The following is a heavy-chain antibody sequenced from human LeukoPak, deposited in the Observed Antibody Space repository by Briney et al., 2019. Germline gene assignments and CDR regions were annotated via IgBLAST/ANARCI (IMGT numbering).Heavy chain of an antibody. CDR1: GYTFTRYE. CDR3: SRSAGLGCYYCYMDV. J-gene: IGHJ6*03. CDR2: MNPNTGNT. D-gene: IGHD6-13*01. Sequence: ASVKVSCKASGYTFTRYEINWVRQAPGQGLEWMGWMNPNTGNTAYAQNFQGRVVMTRNTSINTAHYELRSRRSGDTALYYCSRSAGLGCYYCYMDVWGKGTTVTVSS. V-gene: IGHV1-8*01.